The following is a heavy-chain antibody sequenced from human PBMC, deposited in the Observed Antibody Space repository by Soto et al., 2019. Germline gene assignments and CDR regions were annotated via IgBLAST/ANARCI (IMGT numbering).Heavy chain of an antibody. CDR2: MNPNSGNT. D-gene: IGHD4-17*01. J-gene: IGHJ3*02. CDR1: GYTFTSYD. Sequence: VASVKVSCKASGYTFTSYDINWVRQATGQGLEWMGWMNPNSGNTGYAQKFQGRVTMTRNTSISTAYMELSSLRSEDTAVYYCARGFPPYGDYGGGAFDIWGQGTMVTVSS. CDR3: ARGFPPYGDYGGGAFDI. V-gene: IGHV1-8*01.